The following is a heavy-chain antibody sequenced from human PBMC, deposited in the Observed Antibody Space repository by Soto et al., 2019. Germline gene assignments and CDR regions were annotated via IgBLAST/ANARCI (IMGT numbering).Heavy chain of an antibody. D-gene: IGHD2-15*01. CDR2: ISSSSSYT. CDR3: ARALGYCSGGSCYWEDYFDY. V-gene: IGHV3-11*06. J-gene: IGHJ4*02. CDR1: GFTFSDYY. Sequence: PGGSLRLSCAASGFTFSDYYMSWIRQAPGKGLEWVSYISSSSSYTNYADSVKGRFTISRDNAKNSLYLQMNSLRAEDTAVYYCARALGYCSGGSCYWEDYFDYWGQGTLVTVSS.